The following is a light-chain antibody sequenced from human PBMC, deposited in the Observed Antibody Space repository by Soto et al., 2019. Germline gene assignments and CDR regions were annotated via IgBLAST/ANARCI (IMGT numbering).Light chain of an antibody. CDR3: QQRSNWPPTWT. CDR1: QSVSSF. CDR2: DIS. J-gene: IGKJ1*01. Sequence: EIVLTQSPATLSLSPGERATLSCRASQSVSSFLAWYQQKPGQGPRLLIYDISKRATGIPARFIGSGSGTDFALTISSLEPEDFAVYYCQQRSNWPPTWTFGQGTKVEIK. V-gene: IGKV3-11*01.